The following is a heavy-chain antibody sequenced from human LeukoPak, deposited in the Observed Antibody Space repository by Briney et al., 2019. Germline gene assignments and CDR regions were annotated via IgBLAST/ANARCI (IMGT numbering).Heavy chain of an antibody. CDR1: GFSITSGHY. CDR3: ARVAYDFWSGTPTSYYMDV. Sequence: PSETLSLTCAVSGFSITSGHYWGWVRQPPGKGLEWIGNRNHRENAYYNPSLRSRLTIFVDSSKNQFSLKLNSVTAADTAVYFCARVAYDFWSGTPTSYYMDVWGSGTAVTVSS. V-gene: IGHV4-38-2*01. CDR2: RNHRENA. D-gene: IGHD3-3*01. J-gene: IGHJ6*03.